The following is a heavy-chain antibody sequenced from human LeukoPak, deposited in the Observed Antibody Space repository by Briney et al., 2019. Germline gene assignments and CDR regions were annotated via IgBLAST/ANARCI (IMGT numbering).Heavy chain of an antibody. CDR2: IYTSGST. J-gene: IGHJ6*03. CDR3: ARGELALPYYYYYMDV. CDR1: GGSISSYY. D-gene: IGHD1-7*01. Sequence: PSETLSLTCTVSGGSISSYYWSRIRQPAGKGLEWIGRIYTSGSTNYNPSLKSRVTMSVDTSKNQFSLKLSSVTAADTAVYYCARGELALPYYYYYMDVWGKGTTVTVSS. V-gene: IGHV4-4*07.